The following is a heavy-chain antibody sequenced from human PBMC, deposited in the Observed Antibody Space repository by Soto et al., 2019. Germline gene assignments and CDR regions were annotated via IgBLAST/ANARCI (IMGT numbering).Heavy chain of an antibody. Sequence: GGSLRLSCAASGFAFSNYAMNWVRQAPGKGLEWVSAISNSFSDGNTHYADSVKGRFTISRDNDKNTVFLEMNSLRAEDTAVYYCAKVFSPEGGNYVDYRGQGTLVTVSS. V-gene: IGHV3-23*01. CDR3: AKVFSPEGGNYVDY. CDR1: GFAFSNYA. CDR2: ISNSFSDGNT. J-gene: IGHJ4*02.